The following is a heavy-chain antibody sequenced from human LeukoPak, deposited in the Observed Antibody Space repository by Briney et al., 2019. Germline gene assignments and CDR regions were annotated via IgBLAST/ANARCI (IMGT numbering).Heavy chain of an antibody. CDR1: GYTFTIYD. CDR2: MNPNSGIT. D-gene: IGHD6-19*01. CDR3: ARGQGRSGWYGLSSY. Sequence: ASVKGSCKASGYTFTIYDINWVRQATGQGREWMGWMNPNSGITGYAQRFQGRVTITRNTSISTAYMELSSLRSEDTAVYYCARGQGRSGWYGLSSYWGQGTLVTVSS. V-gene: IGHV1-8*03. J-gene: IGHJ4*02.